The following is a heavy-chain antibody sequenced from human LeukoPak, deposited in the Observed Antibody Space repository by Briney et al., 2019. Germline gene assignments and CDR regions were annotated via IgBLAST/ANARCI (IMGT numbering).Heavy chain of an antibody. J-gene: IGHJ5*02. Sequence: KPSETLSLTCTVSGGSISGYYWSWIRQPPGKGLEWIGYIYYSGTTNYNPSLKSRVTISVDTSKNQFSLKLSSMTAADTAVYYCARGRGGGGSSNNWFDPWGQGTLVTVSS. V-gene: IGHV4-59*01. CDR2: IYYSGTT. CDR3: ARGRGGGGSSNNWFDP. CDR1: GGSISGYY. D-gene: IGHD2-15*01.